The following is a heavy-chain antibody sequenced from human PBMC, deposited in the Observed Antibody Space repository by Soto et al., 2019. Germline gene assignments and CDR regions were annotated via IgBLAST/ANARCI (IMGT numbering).Heavy chain of an antibody. Sequence: PGGSLRFACAASGFTFSSYWMHWVRQAPGKGLVWVSRINSDGSSTSCADSVKGRFTISRDNAKNTLYLQMNSLRAEDTAVYYCAIVYCSGGSCYQLDYRAQRTLDTGSS. D-gene: IGHD2-15*01. CDR2: INSDGSST. CDR1: GFTFSSYW. J-gene: IGHJ4*02. CDR3: AIVYCSGGSCYQLDY. V-gene: IGHV3-74*01.